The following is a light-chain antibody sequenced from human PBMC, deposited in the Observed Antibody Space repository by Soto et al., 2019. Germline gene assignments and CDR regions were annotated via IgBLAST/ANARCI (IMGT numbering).Light chain of an antibody. CDR2: VAS. CDR3: QQYGSSPIT. J-gene: IGKJ5*01. V-gene: IGKV3-20*01. Sequence: EIVLTQSPGTLSLSPGERATLSCRASQSVSSNYLAWYQQKPGQAPMVLIYVASSRATGLPDRFSGSGSGTDFTLTISRLEPEDFAVYYCQQYGSSPITFGQGTRLEIK. CDR1: QSVSSNY.